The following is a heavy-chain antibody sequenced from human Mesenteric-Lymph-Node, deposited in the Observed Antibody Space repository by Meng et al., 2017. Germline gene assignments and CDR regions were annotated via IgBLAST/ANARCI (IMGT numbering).Heavy chain of an antibody. CDR2: ISHDGSNE. CDR1: GFIFTGYH. J-gene: IGHJ4*02. CDR3: ARDSYSYNWNDFIDY. D-gene: IGHD1-1*01. Sequence: GESLKISCAASGFIFTGYHMHWVRQAPGKGLEWMAVISHDGSNENYADSVKGRVTVSRDNSKKILYLQMNSLRAEDTAVYYCARDSYSYNWNDFIDYWGQGTVVTVSS. V-gene: IGHV3-30*01.